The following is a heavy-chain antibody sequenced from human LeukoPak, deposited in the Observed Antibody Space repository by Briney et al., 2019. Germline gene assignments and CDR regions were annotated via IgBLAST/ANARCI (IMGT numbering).Heavy chain of an antibody. J-gene: IGHJ4*02. Sequence: GGSLRLSCAASGFTFSSYAMSWVRQAPGKGLEWVSAISGSGGSTYYADSVKGRFTISRDNSKNTLYLQMNSLRAEDTAVYYCARDRSGSGNSYFDYWGQGTLVTVSS. V-gene: IGHV3-23*01. CDR3: ARDRSGSGNSYFDY. D-gene: IGHD3-10*01. CDR2: ISGSGGST. CDR1: GFTFSSYA.